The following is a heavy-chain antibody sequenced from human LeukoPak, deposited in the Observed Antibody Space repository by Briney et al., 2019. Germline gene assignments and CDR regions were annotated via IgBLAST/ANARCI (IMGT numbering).Heavy chain of an antibody. CDR1: GYTFTSYA. D-gene: IGHD3-22*01. CDR2: INTNTGNP. Sequence: ASVKVSCKASGYTFTSYAMNWVRQAPGQGLEWMGWINTNTGNPTYAQGFTGRFVFSLDTSVSTACLQISSLKAEDTAVYYCARGRMSYYYDSSGYHYWGQGTLVTVSS. J-gene: IGHJ4*02. CDR3: ARGRMSYYYDSSGYHY. V-gene: IGHV7-4-1*02.